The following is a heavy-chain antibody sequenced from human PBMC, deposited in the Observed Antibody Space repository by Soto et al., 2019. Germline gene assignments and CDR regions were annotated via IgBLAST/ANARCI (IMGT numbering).Heavy chain of an antibody. J-gene: IGHJ6*02. V-gene: IGHV3-53*01. CDR2: IYSGGST. CDR3: ARMGGAAAGPYYYYGMDV. D-gene: IGHD6-13*01. CDR1: GFTVSSNY. Sequence: GGSLRLSCAASGFTVSSNYMSWVRQAPGKGLEWVSVIYSGGSTYYADSVKGRLTISRDNSKNTLYLQMNSLRAEDTAVYYCARMGGAAAGPYYYYGMDVWGQGTTVTVSS.